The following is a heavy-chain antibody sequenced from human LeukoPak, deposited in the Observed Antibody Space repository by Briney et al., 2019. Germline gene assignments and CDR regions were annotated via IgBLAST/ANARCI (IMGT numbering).Heavy chain of an antibody. D-gene: IGHD5-18*01. CDR2: IKQDGSEK. Sequence: PGGSLRLSCAASGFTSSSYWMSWVRQAPGKGLEWVANIKQDGSEKYYVDAVKGRFTISRDNAKNSLYLQMNSLRAEDTAVYYCARGGIDVDTATGDFDYWGQGTLVTVSS. J-gene: IGHJ4*02. CDR1: GFTSSSYW. V-gene: IGHV3-7*01. CDR3: ARGGIDVDTATGDFDY.